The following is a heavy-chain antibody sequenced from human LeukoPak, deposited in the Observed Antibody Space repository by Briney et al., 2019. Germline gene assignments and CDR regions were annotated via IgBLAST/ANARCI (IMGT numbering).Heavy chain of an antibody. Sequence: PGGSLRLSCAASGFTVSSYYMRWVRQARGKGLEWVSVMYSGSSTYYADSVKGRFTISRDNSKNPLYLQMNSLRAEDTAVYYCARIRASDILTGYSYYYYMDVWGKGTTVTVSS. D-gene: IGHD3-9*01. CDR2: MYSGSST. CDR1: GFTVSSYY. CDR3: ARIRASDILTGYSYYYYMDV. V-gene: IGHV3-53*01. J-gene: IGHJ6*03.